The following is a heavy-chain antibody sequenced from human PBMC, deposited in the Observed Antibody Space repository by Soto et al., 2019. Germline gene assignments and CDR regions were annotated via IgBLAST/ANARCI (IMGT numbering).Heavy chain of an antibody. J-gene: IGHJ6*03. D-gene: IGHD3-3*01. Sequence: GGSLRLSCAASGFTFSSYAMSWVRQAPGKGLEWVSYISGSGGSIYYADSVKGRFTISRDNAKNSLYLQMNSLRAEDTAVYYCARDRGYYDFCDYMDVWGKGTTVTVSS. CDR1: GFTFSSYA. CDR2: ISGSGGSI. V-gene: IGHV3-48*04. CDR3: ARDRGYYDFCDYMDV.